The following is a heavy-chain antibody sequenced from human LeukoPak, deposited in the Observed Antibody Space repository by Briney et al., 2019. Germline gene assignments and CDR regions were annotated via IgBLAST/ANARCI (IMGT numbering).Heavy chain of an antibody. Sequence: SETLSLTCTVSGGSISSSSYYWGWIRQPPGKGLEWIGSIYYSGSTYYNPSLKSRVTISVDTSKNQFSLKLSSVTAADTAVYYCARDSNLLYFDYWGQGTLVTVSS. J-gene: IGHJ4*02. CDR1: GGSISSSSYY. D-gene: IGHD4-11*01. CDR2: IYYSGST. V-gene: IGHV4-39*07. CDR3: ARDSNLLYFDY.